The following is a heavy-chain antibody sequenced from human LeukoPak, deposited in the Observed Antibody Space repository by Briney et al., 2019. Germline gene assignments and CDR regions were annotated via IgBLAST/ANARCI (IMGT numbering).Heavy chain of an antibody. CDR3: ARGAAAGTYDDY. V-gene: IGHV4-39*07. CDR2: IYYSGST. CDR1: GGSISSSSYY. Sequence: SETLSLTCTVSGGSISSSSYYWGWIRQPPGKGLEWIGSIYYSGSTYYNPSLKSRVTISVDTSKNQFSLKLSSVTAADTAVYYCARGAAAGTYDDYWGQGTLVTVSS. J-gene: IGHJ4*02. D-gene: IGHD6-13*01.